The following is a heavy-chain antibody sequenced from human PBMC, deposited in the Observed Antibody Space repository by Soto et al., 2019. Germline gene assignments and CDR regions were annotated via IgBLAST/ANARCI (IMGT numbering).Heavy chain of an antibody. Sequence: QVQLVQSGAEVKKPGSSVKVSCKASGDTFSTFSLNWVRQAPGQGLEWMGGIIPIFASANYAQKFQGRVTITADESTSTAYMELSSLRSEDTAVYYCARDLYYGTYRLFDYWGQGTLLTVSS. CDR2: IIPIFASA. D-gene: IGHD3-10*01. J-gene: IGHJ4*02. CDR1: GDTFSTFS. V-gene: IGHV1-69*12. CDR3: ARDLYYGTYRLFDY.